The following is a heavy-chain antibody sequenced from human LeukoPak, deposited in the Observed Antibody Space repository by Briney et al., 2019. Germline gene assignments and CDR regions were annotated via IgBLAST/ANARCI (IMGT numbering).Heavy chain of an antibody. CDR1: GGTFSSYA. V-gene: IGHV1-69*06. D-gene: IGHD6-13*01. Sequence: ASVKVSCKASGGTFSSYAISWVRQAPGQGLEWMGGIIPIFGTANYAQKFQGRVTITADKSTSTAYMELSSLRSEDTAVYYCARDARESYEQQLVRSSFFDYWGQGTLVTVSS. CDR2: IIPIFGTA. J-gene: IGHJ4*02. CDR3: ARDARESYEQQLVRSSFFDY.